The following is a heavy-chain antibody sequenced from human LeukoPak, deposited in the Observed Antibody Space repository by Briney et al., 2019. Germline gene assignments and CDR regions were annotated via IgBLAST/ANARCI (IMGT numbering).Heavy chain of an antibody. J-gene: IGHJ6*03. CDR2: ISSSSSYI. V-gene: IGHV3-21*01. Sequence: GGSLRLSCAASGFTFSSYSMNWVRQAPGKGLEWVSSISSSSSYIYYADSVKGRFTISRDNAKNSLYLQMNSLRAEDTAVYYCARAILELGDYYMDVWGRGTTVTVSS. CDR1: GFTFSSYS. D-gene: IGHD1-7*01. CDR3: ARAILELGDYYMDV.